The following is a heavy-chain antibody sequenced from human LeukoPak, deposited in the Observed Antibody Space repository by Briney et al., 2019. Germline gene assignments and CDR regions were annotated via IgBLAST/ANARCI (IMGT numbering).Heavy chain of an antibody. Sequence: TSETLSLTCAVYGGSFSGYYWSWIRQPPGKGLEWIGEINHSGSTNYNPSLKSRVTISVDTSKNQFSLKLSSVTAADTAVYYCASDDYGDYKLWGQGTLVTVSS. CDR2: INHSGST. CDR3: ASDDYGDYKL. J-gene: IGHJ4*02. CDR1: GGSFSGYY. D-gene: IGHD4-17*01. V-gene: IGHV4-34*01.